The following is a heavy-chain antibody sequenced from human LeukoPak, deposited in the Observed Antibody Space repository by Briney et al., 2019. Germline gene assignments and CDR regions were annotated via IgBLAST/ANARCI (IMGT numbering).Heavy chain of an antibody. CDR1: GFSVSSYY. D-gene: IGHD4-17*01. V-gene: IGHV3-66*01. CDR3: ARVGHDYGRAFDI. Sequence: GGSLRLSCAASGFSVSSYYMSWVRQAPGKGLKWVSLIYSGGSTDYADFVKGRFTISRDNSKNTLYLQMNSLRAEDTAIYYCARVGHDYGRAFDIWGQGTMVTVSS. CDR2: IYSGGST. J-gene: IGHJ3*02.